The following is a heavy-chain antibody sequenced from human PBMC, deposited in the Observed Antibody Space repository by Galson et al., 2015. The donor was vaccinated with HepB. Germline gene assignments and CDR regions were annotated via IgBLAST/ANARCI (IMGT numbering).Heavy chain of an antibody. CDR2: ISSSSSYI. CDR1: GFTFSSYS. V-gene: IGHV3-21*01. CDR3: ARDQSGYYYGMDV. J-gene: IGHJ6*02. D-gene: IGHD3-3*01. Sequence: SLRLSCAASGFTFSSYSMNWVRQAPGKGLEWVSSISSSSSYIYYADSVKGRFTISRDNAKNSLYLQMNSLRAEDTAVYYCARDQSGYYYGMDVWGQGTTVTVSS.